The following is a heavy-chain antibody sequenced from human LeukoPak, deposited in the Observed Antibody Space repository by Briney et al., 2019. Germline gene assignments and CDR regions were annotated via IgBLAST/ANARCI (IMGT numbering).Heavy chain of an antibody. Sequence: ASVKVSCKASGYTFTGYYMHWVRQAPGPGHEWMGWVDPNSGGTNYAQKFLGSVTMTGDTSINTAFMELRRLRSDDTAIYYCARGRGTTMVRGVITNYFDLWGRGSLVTVSS. V-gene: IGHV1-2*02. CDR1: GYTFTGYY. CDR3: ARGRGTTMVRGVITNYFDL. J-gene: IGHJ2*01. D-gene: IGHD3-10*01. CDR2: VDPNSGGT.